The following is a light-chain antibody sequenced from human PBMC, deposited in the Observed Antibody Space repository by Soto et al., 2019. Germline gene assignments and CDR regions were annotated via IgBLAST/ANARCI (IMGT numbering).Light chain of an antibody. V-gene: IGKV3D-20*02. CDR2: GAS. CDR1: QSVSSSY. CDR3: QQRSNWPPIT. Sequence: PGERATLSCWASQSVSSSYLAWYQQKPGQAPRLLIYGASSRATGIPDRFSGSGSGTDFTLTISRLEPEDFAVYYCQQRSNWPPITFGQGTRLEIK. J-gene: IGKJ5*01.